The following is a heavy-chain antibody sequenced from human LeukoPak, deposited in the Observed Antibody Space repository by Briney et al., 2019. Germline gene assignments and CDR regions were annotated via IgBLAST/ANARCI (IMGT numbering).Heavy chain of an antibody. Sequence: PGGSLRLSCAASGFTFSSYSMNWVRQAPGKGLEWVSSISSSSSYIYYADSVKGRFTISRDNAKNSLYLQMNSLRAEDTAVYYCAKGGSSSPRSTFDYWGQGTLLTVSS. CDR2: ISSSSSYI. J-gene: IGHJ4*02. D-gene: IGHD6-13*01. CDR1: GFTFSSYS. CDR3: AKGGSSSPRSTFDY. V-gene: IGHV3-21*04.